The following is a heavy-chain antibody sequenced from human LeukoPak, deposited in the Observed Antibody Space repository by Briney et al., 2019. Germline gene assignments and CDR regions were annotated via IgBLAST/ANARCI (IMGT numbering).Heavy chain of an antibody. CDR2: IGTTGDT. V-gene: IGHV3-13*04. CDR1: GFTFSSYD. CDR3: ARGLYYYDSSGYYGDTFDI. J-gene: IGHJ3*02. Sequence: PGGSLRLSCAASGFTFSSYDMHWVRQPTGKGLEWVSGIGTTGDTYYPGSVKGRFTISRENAKNALYLQMNSLRAGDTAVYYCARGLYYYDSSGYYGDTFDIWGQGTTVTVSS. D-gene: IGHD3-22*01.